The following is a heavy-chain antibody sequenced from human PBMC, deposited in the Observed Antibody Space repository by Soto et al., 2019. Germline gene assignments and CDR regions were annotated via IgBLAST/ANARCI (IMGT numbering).Heavy chain of an antibody. CDR3: VRPGYDTHGGLDAFDI. J-gene: IGHJ3*02. Sequence: ASVKVSCKASGYTFTSSGISSVRQAPGQGLERMGWISAYNGNTNYAQELQGRVNMTTDTSTSTAYMELRSLRSDDTAVYYCVRPGYDTHGGLDAFDIWGQGTMVTVSS. CDR2: ISAYNGNT. CDR1: GYTFTSSG. V-gene: IGHV1-18*01. D-gene: IGHD3-9*01.